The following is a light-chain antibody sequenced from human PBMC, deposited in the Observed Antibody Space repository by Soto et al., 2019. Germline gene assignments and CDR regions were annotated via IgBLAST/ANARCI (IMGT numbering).Light chain of an antibody. V-gene: IGKV1-5*01. CDR2: DVS. CDR3: QQYENLPT. CDR1: QSVSNW. J-gene: IGKJ5*01. Sequence: DIQMTQSPSTLSASVGERVPITCRASQSVSNWLAWYQQKPGKAPKLLIYDVSSLESGVPSRFSGSGSGTEFILTISSLQPDDFATYYCQQYENLPTFGQGTRLEIK.